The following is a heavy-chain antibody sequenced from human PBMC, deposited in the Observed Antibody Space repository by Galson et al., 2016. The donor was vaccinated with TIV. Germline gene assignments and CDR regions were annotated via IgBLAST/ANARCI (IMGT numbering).Heavy chain of an antibody. J-gene: IGHJ4*02. Sequence: QSGAEVKKPGESLIISCKTSGYSFSNYWIGWVRQMPGKGLEWMGIIYPPDSDSRYSPSFQGQVTMSVDKSLSTAYLQWSSLKGSDTAIYYCVRLGRLTVFGGITSHFDFWGQGTLVAVSS. D-gene: IGHD3-3*01. CDR1: GYSFSNYW. V-gene: IGHV5-51*03. CDR2: IYPPDSDS. CDR3: VRLGRLTVFGGITSHFDF.